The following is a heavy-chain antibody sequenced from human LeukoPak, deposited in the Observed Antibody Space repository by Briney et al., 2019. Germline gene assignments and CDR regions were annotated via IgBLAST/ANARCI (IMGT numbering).Heavy chain of an antibody. CDR1: GFTFSSYS. CDR2: ISSSSSTI. Sequence: GGSLRLSCAASGFTFSSYSMNWVRQAPGKGLEWVSYISSSSSTIYYADSVKGRFTISRDNNKNSLYLQMNSLRAEDTAVYYCARDSKSVPSSTSCSFFDYWGQGALVTVSS. CDR3: ARDSKSVPSSTSCSFFDY. V-gene: IGHV3-48*04. D-gene: IGHD2-2*01. J-gene: IGHJ4*02.